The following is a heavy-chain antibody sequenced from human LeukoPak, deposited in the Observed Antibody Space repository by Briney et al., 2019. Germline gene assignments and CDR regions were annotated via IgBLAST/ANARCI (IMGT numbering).Heavy chain of an antibody. CDR3: ARDSGGGGNWFDP. D-gene: IGHD2-15*01. CDR1: GYTFTCYY. V-gene: IGHV1-2*04. CDR2: INPNSGGT. J-gene: IGHJ5*02. Sequence: ASVKVSCKASGYTFTCYYMHWVGQAPGQGLGGMGWINPNSGGTNYAQKFQGWVTMTRDTSISTAYMELSRLRSDDTAVYYCARDSGGGGNWFDPWGQGTLVTVSS.